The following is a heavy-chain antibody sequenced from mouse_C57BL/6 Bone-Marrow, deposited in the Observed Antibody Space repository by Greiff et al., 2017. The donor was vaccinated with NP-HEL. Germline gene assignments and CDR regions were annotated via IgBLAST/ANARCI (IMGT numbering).Heavy chain of an antibody. J-gene: IGHJ4*01. D-gene: IGHD1-1*01. CDR2: IWGVGST. CDR1: GFSLTSYG. CDR3: DSNYEGGAMDY. V-gene: IGHV2-6*01. Sequence: VKLQESGPGLVAPSQSLSITCTVSGFSLTSYGVDWVRQSPGKGLEWLGVIWGVGSTNYNSALKSRLSISKDNSKSQVFLKMNSLQTDDTAMYYGDSNYEGGAMDYWGQGTSVTVSS.